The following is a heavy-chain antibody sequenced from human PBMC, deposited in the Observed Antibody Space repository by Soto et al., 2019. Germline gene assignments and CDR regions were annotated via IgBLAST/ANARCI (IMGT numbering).Heavy chain of an antibody. CDR2: IYNSGST. V-gene: IGHV4-30-2*01. Sequence: SETLSLTCAVSGGSISSGGYSWSWIRQPPGKGLEWIGYIYNSGSTYYNPSLKSRVTISVDRSKNQFSLKLSSVTAADMAVYYCAGSGYYHTAFDTWGQGTTVTVSS. J-gene: IGHJ3*02. D-gene: IGHD3-22*01. CDR1: GGSISSGGYS. CDR3: AGSGYYHTAFDT.